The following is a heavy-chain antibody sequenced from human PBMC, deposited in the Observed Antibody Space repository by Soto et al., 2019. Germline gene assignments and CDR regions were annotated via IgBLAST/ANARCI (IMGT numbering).Heavy chain of an antibody. Sequence: GGSLRRSCAASGFTFRSYAMHLVRQAPGKGLEGVAHISYDGSDKYYADSVKGRFSMSRDNSKSTLYLQMDSLRPEDTAIYYCAKDRSWNDALYYFDFWGQGTLVTVSS. CDR1: GFTFRSYA. CDR3: AKDRSWNDALYYFDF. J-gene: IGHJ4*02. CDR2: ISYDGSDK. D-gene: IGHD1-1*01. V-gene: IGHV3-30*18.